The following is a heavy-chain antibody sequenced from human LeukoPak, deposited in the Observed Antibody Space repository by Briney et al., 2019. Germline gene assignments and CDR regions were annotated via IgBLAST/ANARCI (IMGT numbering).Heavy chain of an antibody. D-gene: IGHD6-19*01. CDR1: GGSIGSFY. J-gene: IGHJ4*02. Sequence: SETLSLTCTVSGGSIGSFYWGWIRQPPGEGLEWIGYIYYSGSTNYNPSLKSRVTISVDTSKNQFSLKLSSVTAADTAVYYCARDSRGWQVGFAYWGQGTLVTVSS. CDR2: IYYSGST. CDR3: ARDSRGWQVGFAY. V-gene: IGHV4-59*12.